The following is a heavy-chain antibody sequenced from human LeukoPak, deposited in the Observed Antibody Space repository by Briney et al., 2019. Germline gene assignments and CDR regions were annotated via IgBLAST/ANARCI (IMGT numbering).Heavy chain of an antibody. CDR2: IYYSGST. CDR1: GGSISSYY. CDR3: ARYEDWFDP. J-gene: IGHJ5*02. Sequence: SETLSLTCTVSGGSISSYYWSWIRQPPGKGLEWIGYIYYSGSTNYNPSLKSRVTIAVDTSKNQFSLKLSSVTAADTAVYYWARYEDWFDPWGQGTLVTVSS. V-gene: IGHV4-59*01. D-gene: IGHD3-16*01.